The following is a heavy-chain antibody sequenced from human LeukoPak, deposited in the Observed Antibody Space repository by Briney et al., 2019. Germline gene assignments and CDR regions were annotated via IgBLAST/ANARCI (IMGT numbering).Heavy chain of an antibody. Sequence: ASVKVSCKASGFTFTSSAMQWVRQARGQRLEWIGWIVVGSGNTNYAQKFQERVTITRDMSTSTAYMELSSLRSEDTAVYYCAAEAYYGSGSYYRDPLRWGQGTLVTVSS. CDR3: AAEAYYGSGSYYRDPLR. J-gene: IGHJ4*02. CDR2: IVVGSGNT. D-gene: IGHD3-10*01. CDR1: GFTFTSSA. V-gene: IGHV1-58*02.